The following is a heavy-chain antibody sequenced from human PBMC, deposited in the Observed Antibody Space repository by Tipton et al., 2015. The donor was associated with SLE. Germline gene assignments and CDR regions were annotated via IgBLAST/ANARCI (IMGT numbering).Heavy chain of an antibody. D-gene: IGHD3-22*01. CDR1: GFTFSSYA. CDR3: VDVDRC. Sequence: SLRLSCAASGFTFSSYAMSWVRQAPGKGLEWVSAISGSGDRTYYTNSVKGRFTISRDNSKNTLYLQMNSLRDEDTAVYHCVDVDRCWGQGTLVTVSS. CDR2: ISGSGDRT. V-gene: IGHV3-23*01. J-gene: IGHJ1*01.